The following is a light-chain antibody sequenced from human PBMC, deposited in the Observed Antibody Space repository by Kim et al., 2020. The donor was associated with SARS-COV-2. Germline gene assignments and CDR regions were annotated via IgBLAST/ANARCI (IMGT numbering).Light chain of an antibody. CDR1: SSNIGSNT. V-gene: IGLV1-44*01. J-gene: IGLJ3*02. CDR2: NNN. CDR3: AAWDGSLNGWL. Sequence: QSVLTQPPSVSGTPGQRVTTSCSGSSSNIGSNTVNWYQQLPGTAPKLLIYNNNERPSGVPDRFSGSKSGTSASLAISGLQSEDEADYYCAAWDGSLNGWLFGGGTQLTVL.